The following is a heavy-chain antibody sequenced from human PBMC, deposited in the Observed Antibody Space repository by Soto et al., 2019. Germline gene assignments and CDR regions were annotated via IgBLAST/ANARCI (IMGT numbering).Heavy chain of an antibody. V-gene: IGHV3-33*01. CDR2: IWYDGSNK. J-gene: IGHJ3*02. D-gene: IGHD6-13*01. CDR1: GFTFSSYG. CDR3: AREFVSXSWXXFLDAFDI. Sequence: QVQLVESGGGVVQPGRSLRLSCAASGFTFSSYGMHWVRQAPGXXLEWVXVIWYDGSNKYYADSVKGRFTISRDNSKNTLYLQMNSLRAEDTAVYYCAREFVSXSWXXFLDAFDIWGQGTMVTVSS.